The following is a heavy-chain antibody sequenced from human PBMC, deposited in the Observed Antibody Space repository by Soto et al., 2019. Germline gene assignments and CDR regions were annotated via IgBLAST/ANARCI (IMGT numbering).Heavy chain of an antibody. D-gene: IGHD5-12*01. Sequence: ASVKVACKTSGYSFTTSGISLVRRAPGQGLEWMGWTSSNNGKTKYAQKFQGRVTMTTDKSTNTVHMELRSLRSGDTAVYYCARTSVAQSEDYSAYWGKGTLVTVSS. V-gene: IGHV1-18*01. CDR3: ARTSVAQSEDYSAY. CDR1: GYSFTTSG. J-gene: IGHJ4*02. CDR2: TSSNNGKT.